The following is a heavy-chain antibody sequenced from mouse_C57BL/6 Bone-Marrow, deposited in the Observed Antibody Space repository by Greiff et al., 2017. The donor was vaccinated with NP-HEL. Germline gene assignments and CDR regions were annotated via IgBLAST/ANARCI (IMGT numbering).Heavy chain of an antibody. CDR2: IYPRSGNT. V-gene: IGHV1-81*01. CDR1: GYTFTSYG. Sequence: QVQLQQSGAELARPGASVKLSCKASGYTFTSYGISWVKQRTGQGLEWIGEIYPRSGNTYYNEKFKGKATLTADKSSSTAYMELRSLTSEDSAVYFCARPYGSSYVNWYFDVWGTGTTVTVSS. CDR3: ARPYGSSYVNWYFDV. J-gene: IGHJ1*03. D-gene: IGHD1-1*01.